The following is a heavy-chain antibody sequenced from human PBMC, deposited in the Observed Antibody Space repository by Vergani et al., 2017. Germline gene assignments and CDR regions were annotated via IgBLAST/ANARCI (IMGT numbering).Heavy chain of an antibody. CDR2: ISAYNGNT. J-gene: IGHJ2*01. CDR3: TKTTGRYGENWYFDL. V-gene: IGHV1-18*04. D-gene: IGHD4-17*01. Sequence: QVQLVQSGAEVKKPGASVTVSCNASGYTFTSYGISWVRQAPGQGLEWMGWISAYNGNTNYAQKLQGRVTMTTDTSTSTAYMELRSLRSDDTAVYYCTKTTGRYGENWYFDLWGRGTLVTVSS. CDR1: GYTFTSYG.